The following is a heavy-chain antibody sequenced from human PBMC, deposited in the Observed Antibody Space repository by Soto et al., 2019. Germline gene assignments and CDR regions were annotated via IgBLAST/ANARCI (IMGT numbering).Heavy chain of an antibody. CDR1: GFTFSSYA. CDR2: ISSNGGST. CDR3: ARAGYSSGWYTLGAFDI. Sequence: GGSLRLSCAASGFTFSSYAMHWVRQAPGKGLEYVSAISSNGGSTYYANSVKGRFTISRDNSKNTLYLQMGSLRAEDMAVYYCARAGYSSGWYTLGAFDIWGQGTMVTVSS. D-gene: IGHD6-19*01. J-gene: IGHJ3*02. V-gene: IGHV3-64*01.